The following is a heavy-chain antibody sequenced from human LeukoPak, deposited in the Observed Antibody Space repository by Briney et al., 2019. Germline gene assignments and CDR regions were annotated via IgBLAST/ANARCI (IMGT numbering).Heavy chain of an antibody. CDR1: GFTFSSYA. J-gene: IGHJ5*02. CDR2: ISGSGGST. D-gene: IGHD6-13*01. Sequence: HPGGSLRLSCAASGFTFSSYAMSWVRQAPGKGLEWVSAISGSGGSTYYADSVKGRFTISRDNSKNTLYLQMNSLRAEDTAVYYCAKGRAPRRYSSSWYENWFDPWGQGTLVTVSS. CDR3: AKGRAPRRYSSSWYENWFDP. V-gene: IGHV3-23*01.